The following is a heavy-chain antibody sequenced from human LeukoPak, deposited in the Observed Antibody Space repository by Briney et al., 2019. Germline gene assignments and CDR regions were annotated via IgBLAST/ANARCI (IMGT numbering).Heavy chain of an antibody. CDR3: ARSSRGCNIFDCYQPLDY. Sequence: GASVKVSCKASGYTFTSYGISWVRQAPGQGLEWMGWISAYNGNTNYAQKLQGRVTMTTDTSTSTAYMELRSLRSDDTAVYYCARSSRGCNIFDCYQPLDYWGQGTLVTVFS. CDR2: ISAYNGNT. CDR1: GYTFTSYG. J-gene: IGHJ4*02. D-gene: IGHD2/OR15-2a*01. V-gene: IGHV1-18*01.